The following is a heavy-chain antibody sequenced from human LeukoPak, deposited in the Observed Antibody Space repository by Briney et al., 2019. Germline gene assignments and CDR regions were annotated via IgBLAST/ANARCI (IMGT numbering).Heavy chain of an antibody. Sequence: SETLSLTXNVSGGSLSSYYWSWVRQPPGKGLEWIGDIYYSGSTNYNPSLKSRVTISVDTSKNQFSLKLSSVTAADTAVYYCARGWSDNWNDGSLYDYWGQGTLVTVSS. CDR1: GGSLSSYY. CDR2: IYYSGST. J-gene: IGHJ4*02. V-gene: IGHV4-59*01. D-gene: IGHD1-20*01. CDR3: ARGWSDNWNDGSLYDY.